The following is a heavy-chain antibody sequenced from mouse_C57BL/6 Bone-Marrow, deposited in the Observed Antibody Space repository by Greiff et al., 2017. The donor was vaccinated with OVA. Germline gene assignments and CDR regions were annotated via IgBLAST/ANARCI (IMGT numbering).Heavy chain of an antibody. CDR2: IDPENGDT. J-gene: IGHJ2*01. CDR3: TTLGRDY. V-gene: IGHV14-4*01. Sequence: EVQVVESGAELVRPGASVKLSCTASGFNIKDDYMHWVKQRPEQGLEWIGWIDPENGDTEYASKFQGKATITADTSSNTAYLQLSSLTSEDTAVYYCTTLGRDYWGQGTTLTVSS. D-gene: IGHD4-1*01. CDR1: GFNIKDDY.